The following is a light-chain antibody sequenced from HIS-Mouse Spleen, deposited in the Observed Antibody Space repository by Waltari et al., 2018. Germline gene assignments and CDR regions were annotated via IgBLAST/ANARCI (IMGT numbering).Light chain of an antibody. CDR1: ALPKKY. CDR2: EDS. CDR3: YSTDSSGNHRV. J-gene: IGLJ2*01. Sequence: SYELTQPPSVSVSPGQTARITCSGDALPKKYADWYQQKSGQAPVLVIYEDSKRPSGIPGSFSGSSSGTMATLTISGAQVEDEADYYCYSTDSSGNHRVFGGGTKLTVL. V-gene: IGLV3-10*01.